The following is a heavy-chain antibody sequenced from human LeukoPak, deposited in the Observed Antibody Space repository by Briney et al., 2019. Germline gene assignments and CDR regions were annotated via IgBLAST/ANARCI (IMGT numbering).Heavy chain of an antibody. CDR1: GGTFISYA. CDR2: IIPIFGTA. D-gene: IGHD6-19*01. J-gene: IGHJ4*02. CDR3: AIRGPYSSGWYSMDY. Sequence: SVKVSCKASGGTFISYAISWVRQAPGQGLEWMGGIIPIFGTANYAQKFQGRVTITADESTSTAYIELSSLRSEDTAVYYCAIRGPYSSGWYSMDYWGQGTLVTVSS. V-gene: IGHV1-69*01.